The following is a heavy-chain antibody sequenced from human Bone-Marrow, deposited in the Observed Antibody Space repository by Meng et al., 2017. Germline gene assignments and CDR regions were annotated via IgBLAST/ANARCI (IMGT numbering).Heavy chain of an antibody. J-gene: IGHJ4*02. CDR1: GFTFSGYA. Sequence: GESLKISCAASGFTFSGYATHWVRQAPGKGLEWVAVISYDGSNKKYSDFVKGRFTISRDNSRNTLYLQMNSLRTEDTAVYYCARETLSVVTTWGFDYWGQGTLVTVSS. D-gene: IGHD2-21*02. CDR2: ISYDGSNK. V-gene: IGHV3-30*04. CDR3: ARETLSVVTTWGFDY.